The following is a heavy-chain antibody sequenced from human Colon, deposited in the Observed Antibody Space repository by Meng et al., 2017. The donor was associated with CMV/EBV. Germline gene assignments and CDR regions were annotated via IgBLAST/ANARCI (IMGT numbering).Heavy chain of an antibody. CDR1: NYC. CDR2: LCYIGIT. CDR3: AREGAGTYNHYYYGMDV. V-gene: IGHV4-39*07. J-gene: IGHJ6*02. D-gene: IGHD1-14*01. Sequence: NYCWAWIRQPPGKGLEWIGSLCYIGITYQNPSLKSRVTMSVDTSKNQFSLRLSSVTAADTAVYYCAREGAGTYNHYYYGMDVWGQGTTVTVSS.